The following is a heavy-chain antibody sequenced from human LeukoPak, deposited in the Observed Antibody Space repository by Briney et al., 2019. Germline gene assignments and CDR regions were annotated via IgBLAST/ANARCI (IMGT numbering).Heavy chain of an antibody. J-gene: IGHJ4*02. Sequence: PSETLSLTCAVSGYSISSGYYWGWIRQPPGKGLEWIGSIYHSGSTYYNPSLKSRVTISVDTSKNQFSLKLSSVTAADTAVYYCARVRGWEEFDYWGQGTLVTVSS. CDR3: ARVRGWEEFDY. CDR2: IYHSGST. CDR1: GYSISSGYY. V-gene: IGHV4-38-2*01. D-gene: IGHD6-19*01.